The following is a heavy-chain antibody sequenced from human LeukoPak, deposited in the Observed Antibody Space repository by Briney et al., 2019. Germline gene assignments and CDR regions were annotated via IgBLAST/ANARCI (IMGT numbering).Heavy chain of an antibody. CDR1: GFTASSNY. CDR3: ARDPYSGSYGDSYYYYMDV. CDR2: IYSGGST. D-gene: IGHD1-26*01. J-gene: IGHJ6*03. V-gene: IGHV3-53*01. Sequence: GGSLRLSCTVSGFTASSNYMSWVRQAPGKGLEWVSVIYSGGSTFYADSVKGRFTISRDNAKNSLYLQMNSLRAEDTAVYYCARDPYSGSYGDSYYYYMDVWGKGTTVTISS.